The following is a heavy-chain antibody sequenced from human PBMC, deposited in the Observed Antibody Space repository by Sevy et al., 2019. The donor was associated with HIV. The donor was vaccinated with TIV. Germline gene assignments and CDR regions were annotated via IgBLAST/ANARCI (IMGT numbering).Heavy chain of an antibody. D-gene: IGHD3-22*01. Sequence: GGSLRLSCAASGFTFSSYSMNWVRQAPGKGLEWVSSISSSSSYIYYADSVKGRFTISRDNAKTSLYLQMNSLRAEDTAVYYCARGGNYYDSSGPGYDAFDIWGQGTMVTVSS. CDR1: GFTFSSYS. V-gene: IGHV3-21*01. CDR2: ISSSSSYI. J-gene: IGHJ3*02. CDR3: ARGGNYYDSSGPGYDAFDI.